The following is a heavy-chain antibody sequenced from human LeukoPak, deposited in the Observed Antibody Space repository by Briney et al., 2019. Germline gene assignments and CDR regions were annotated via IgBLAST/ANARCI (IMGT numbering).Heavy chain of an antibody. V-gene: IGHV3-9*01. CDR1: GFNFRDDW. CDR3: AKDSGSYPPGTFDY. CDR2: ISWNSGSI. J-gene: IGHJ4*02. Sequence: PGGSLRLSCGASGFNFRDDWMHWVRQAPGKGLEWVSGISWNSGSIGYADSVKGRFTISRDNAKNSLYLQMNSLRAEDTALYYCAKDSGSYPPGTFDYWGQGTLVTVSS. D-gene: IGHD1-26*01.